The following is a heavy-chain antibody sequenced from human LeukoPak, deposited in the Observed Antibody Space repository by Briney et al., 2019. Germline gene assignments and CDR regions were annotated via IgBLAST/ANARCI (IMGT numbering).Heavy chain of an antibody. CDR3: ARLASSSWPLYYYYGMDV. CDR1: GYTFTSYD. D-gene: IGHD6-13*01. J-gene: IGHJ6*02. V-gene: IGHV1-8*01. CDR2: MNPNKGNT. Sequence: GASVKVSCKASGYTFTSYDINWVRQATGQGLEWMGWMNPNKGNTGYAQKFQGRVTMTRSTSISTAYMELSSLRSEDTAVYYCARLASSSWPLYYYYGMDVWGQGTTVTVSS.